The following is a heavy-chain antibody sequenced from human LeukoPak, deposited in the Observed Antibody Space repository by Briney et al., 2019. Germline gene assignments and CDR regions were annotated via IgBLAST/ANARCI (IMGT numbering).Heavy chain of an antibody. D-gene: IGHD2-21*01. Sequence: PGGSLRLSCAASGFTFSSSGMSWVRQAPGKGLEWVSAISESGDITKYADSVKGRFTTSRDNSKNTLYLQMNTLRAEDTAVYYCAKAAVECGGICYFDYWGQGTLVTASS. CDR2: ISESGDIT. J-gene: IGHJ4*02. CDR3: AKAAVECGGICYFDY. V-gene: IGHV3-23*01. CDR1: GFTFSSSG.